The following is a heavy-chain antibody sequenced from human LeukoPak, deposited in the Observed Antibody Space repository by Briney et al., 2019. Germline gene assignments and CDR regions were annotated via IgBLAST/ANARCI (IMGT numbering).Heavy chain of an antibody. J-gene: IGHJ6*03. V-gene: IGHV3-53*01. CDR2: IYSGGST. D-gene: IGHD1-20*01. CDR1: GFTVSSNY. CDR3: ARDIEVTGTYYYYYMDV. Sequence: GGSLRLSCAASGFTVSSNYMSWVRQAPGKGLEWVSVIYSGGSTYYADSVKGRFTISRDNSKNTLYLQMNSLRAEDTAVYYCARDIEVTGTYYYYYMDVWGKGTTVTVSS.